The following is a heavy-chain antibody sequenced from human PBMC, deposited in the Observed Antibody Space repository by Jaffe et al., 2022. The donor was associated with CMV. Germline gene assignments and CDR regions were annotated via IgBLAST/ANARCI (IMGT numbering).Heavy chain of an antibody. Sequence: QVQLVESGGGLVKPGGSLRLSCAASGFTFSDYYMSWIRQAPGKGLEWVSYISSSSSYTNYADSVKGRFTISRDNAKNSLYLQMNSLRAEDTAVYYCARKGTVVVAANDYWGQGTLVTVSS. D-gene: IGHD2-15*01. CDR3: ARKGTVVVAANDY. V-gene: IGHV3-11*06. CDR1: GFTFSDYY. CDR2: ISSSSSYT. J-gene: IGHJ4*02.